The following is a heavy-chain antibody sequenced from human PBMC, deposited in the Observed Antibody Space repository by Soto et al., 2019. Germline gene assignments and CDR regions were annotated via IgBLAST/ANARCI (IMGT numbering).Heavy chain of an antibody. CDR2: VSHIGSN. V-gene: IGHV4-30-4*08. Sequence: QVQLQESGPGLVKPSQTLSLTCTVSGGSVSSGDYFWTWIRQSPGKGLEWIGYVSHIGSNYYNPSLKSRAKVSLDTSKNQFSLKLTSVTAADTAVFYCVRVWVSEIYYVQRIDPWGQGALVTVSS. J-gene: IGHJ5*02. CDR1: GGSVSSGDYF. D-gene: IGHD3-10*01. CDR3: VRVWVSEIYYVQRIDP.